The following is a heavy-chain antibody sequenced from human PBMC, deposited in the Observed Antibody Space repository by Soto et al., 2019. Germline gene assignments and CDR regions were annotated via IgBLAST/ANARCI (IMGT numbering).Heavy chain of an antibody. CDR1: GFTFSDWW. J-gene: IGHJ4*02. V-gene: IGHV3-74*01. Sequence: EVQLVESGGGLVQPGGSLRLSCAASGFTFSDWWMNWARQVPGKGLVWVARINPDGSIVGYADSVKGRFTVSRDNAKNTLYLQMNSLRGEDTAVYYCLSLAITWGQGTLVTVSS. CDR3: LSLAIT. D-gene: IGHD3-10*01. CDR2: INPDGSIV.